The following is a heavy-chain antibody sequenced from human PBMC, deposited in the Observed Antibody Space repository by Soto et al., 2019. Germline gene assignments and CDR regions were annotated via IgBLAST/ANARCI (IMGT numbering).Heavy chain of an antibody. CDR3: ARDRRRQGYYYYGMDV. D-gene: IGHD1-1*01. J-gene: IGHJ6*02. CDR2: INSDGSST. CDR1: GFTFSSYW. V-gene: IGHV3-74*01. Sequence: GGSLRLSCAASGFTFSSYWMHWVRQAPGKGLVWASRINSDGSSTSYADSVKGRFTISRDNAKNTLYLQMNSLRAEDTAVYYCARDRRRQGYYYYGMDVWGQGTTVTVSS.